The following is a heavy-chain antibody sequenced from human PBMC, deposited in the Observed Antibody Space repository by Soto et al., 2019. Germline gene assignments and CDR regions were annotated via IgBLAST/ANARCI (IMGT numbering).Heavy chain of an antibody. J-gene: IGHJ4*02. CDR3: ARLAYSSRGGQFFDY. CDR2: IYYRGDT. V-gene: IGHV4-31*03. D-gene: IGHD6-13*01. CDR1: GDSISSGGYH. Sequence: QVQLQESGPGLVEPSQTLSLTCNVSGDSISSGGYHWSWIRQHPGKGLEWIVYIYYRGDTYYNPSLKSRVAISVHTSKKQFYLNLSSATAADTAVYYCARLAYSSRGGQFFDYWGQGVLVTVSS.